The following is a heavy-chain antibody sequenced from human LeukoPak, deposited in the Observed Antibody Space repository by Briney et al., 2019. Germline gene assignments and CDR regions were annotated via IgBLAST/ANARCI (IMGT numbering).Heavy chain of an antibody. CDR3: AKDYSGSPAYFDY. V-gene: IGHV3-33*06. CDR2: IWYDGSNK. Sequence: GGSLRLSCAASGFTFSSYGMHWVRQAPGKGLEWVAVIWYDGSNKYYADSVKGRFTISRDNSKNTLYLQMSSLRAEDTAVYYCAKDYSGSPAYFDYWGQGTLVTVSS. D-gene: IGHD1-26*01. J-gene: IGHJ4*02. CDR1: GFTFSSYG.